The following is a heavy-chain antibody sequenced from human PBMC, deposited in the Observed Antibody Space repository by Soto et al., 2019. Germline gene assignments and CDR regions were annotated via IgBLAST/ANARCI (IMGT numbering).Heavy chain of an antibody. J-gene: IGHJ4*02. CDR1: GYTFTSYN. CDR3: SGSFQSRSSECHY. V-gene: IGHV1-46*01. CDR2: IDPSGGTT. D-gene: IGHD6-6*01. Sequence: ASVKVSCKASGYTFTSYNIHWVRQAPGQGLEWMGIIDPSGGTTRYAQKFLGRVTMTRDTSTSTVYMEVSSLRSDDTAVFYGSGSFQSRSSECHYWGQGTPVTVAS.